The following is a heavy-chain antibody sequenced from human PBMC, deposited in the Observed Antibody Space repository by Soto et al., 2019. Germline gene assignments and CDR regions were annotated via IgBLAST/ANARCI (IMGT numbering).Heavy chain of an antibody. CDR2: ISYDGSNK. V-gene: IGHV3-30*18. D-gene: IGHD4-17*01. CDR3: AKDFSTTNEVTTNDY. J-gene: IGHJ4*02. Sequence: RLSCAASGFTFSSYGMHWVRQAPGKGLEWVAVISYDGSNKYYADSVKGRFTISRDNSKNTLYLQMNSLRAEDTAVYYCAKDFSTTNEVTTNDYWGQGTLVTVSS. CDR1: GFTFSSYG.